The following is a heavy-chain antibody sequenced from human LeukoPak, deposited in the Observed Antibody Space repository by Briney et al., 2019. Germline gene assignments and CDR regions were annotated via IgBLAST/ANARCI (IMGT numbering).Heavy chain of an antibody. CDR1: GFTFSEYD. V-gene: IGHV3-13*05. Sequence: GGSLRLSCVASGFTFSEYDMHWVRQPTGKGLEWVSAIFTAAEPYYPVSVKGRFTISRENYKNSLYLQMSGLRAGAPAVYYCARSFGGGLIIDVWGKGTTVTISS. CDR3: ARSFGGGLIIDV. J-gene: IGHJ6*04. D-gene: IGHD3-10*01. CDR2: IFTAAEP.